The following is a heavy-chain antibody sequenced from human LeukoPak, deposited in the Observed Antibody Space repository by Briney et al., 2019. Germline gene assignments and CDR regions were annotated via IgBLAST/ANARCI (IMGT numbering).Heavy chain of an antibody. J-gene: IGHJ4*02. D-gene: IGHD1-20*01. CDR2: INTDGSST. Sequence: QPGGSLRLSCAASGFTFSSYWMHWVRQAPGKGLVWVSRINTDGSSTSYADSVKGRFTISRDNAKNPLFLQMNSLRVEDTAVYFCASTTYYWNWGQGTLVTVSS. CDR3: ASTTYYWN. CDR1: GFTFSSYW. V-gene: IGHV3-74*01.